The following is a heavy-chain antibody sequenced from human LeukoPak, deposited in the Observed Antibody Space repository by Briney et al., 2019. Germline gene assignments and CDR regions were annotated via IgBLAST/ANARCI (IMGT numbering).Heavy chain of an antibody. J-gene: IGHJ4*02. D-gene: IGHD3-3*01. V-gene: IGHV4-34*01. CDR1: GGSFSGYY. Sequence: PSETLSLTCAVYGGSFSGYYWSWIRQPPGKGLEWIGEINHSGSTNYNPSLKSRVTISVDTSKNQFPLKLSSVTAADTAVYYCARAGGFFSPFGYWGQGTLVTVSS. CDR3: ARAGGFFSPFGY. CDR2: INHSGST.